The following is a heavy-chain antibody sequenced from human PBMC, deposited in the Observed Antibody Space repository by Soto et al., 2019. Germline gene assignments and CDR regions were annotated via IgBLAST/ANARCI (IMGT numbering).Heavy chain of an antibody. CDR2: VYYSGAT. CDR3: ARGNDWKSSTFDI. D-gene: IGHD2-21*01. V-gene: IGHV4-59*11. Sequence: LSLTCTVAGGSLTDHYWNWFRQSPGRGLQWIGYVYYSGATSYNPSLTSRVTMTVDTSKNQFSLKLRSVTAADTAVYFCARGNDWKSSTFDIWGQGTMVSVSS. CDR1: GGSLTDHY. J-gene: IGHJ3*02.